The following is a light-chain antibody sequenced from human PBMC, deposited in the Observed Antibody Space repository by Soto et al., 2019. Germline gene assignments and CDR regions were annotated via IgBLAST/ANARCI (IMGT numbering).Light chain of an antibody. CDR2: DND. CDR1: SSNIGNNY. V-gene: IGLV1-51*01. Sequence: QSVLTQPPSVSAAPGQKVTISCSGSSSNIGNNYVSWYQQLPGTAPTLLIYDNDKRPSGIPDRFSGSKSGTSATLGITGLQTGDEADYYCGTWDGSLNTQIFGGGTQLTVL. CDR3: GTWDGSLNTQI. J-gene: IGLJ2*01.